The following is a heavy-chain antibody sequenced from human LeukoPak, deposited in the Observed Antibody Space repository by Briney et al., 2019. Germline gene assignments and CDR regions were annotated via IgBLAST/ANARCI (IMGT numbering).Heavy chain of an antibody. CDR3: ARVGQQLGNWFDP. Sequence: ASVKVSCKASGYTFTGYYMHWVRQAPGQGLEWMGRINPNSGGTNYAQKFQGGVTMTRDTSISTAYMELSRLRSDDTAVYYCARVGQQLGNWFDPWGQGTLVTVSS. CDR1: GYTFTGYY. V-gene: IGHV1-2*06. D-gene: IGHD6-13*01. CDR2: INPNSGGT. J-gene: IGHJ5*02.